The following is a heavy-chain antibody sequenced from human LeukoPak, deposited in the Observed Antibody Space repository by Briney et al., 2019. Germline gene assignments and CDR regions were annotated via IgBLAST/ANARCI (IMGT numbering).Heavy chain of an antibody. J-gene: IGHJ4*02. V-gene: IGHV3-30*02. CDR2: IRYDGSNE. Sequence: GGSLRLSCAASGFSFSGYGMHWVRQAPGKGLEWVAFIRYDGSNEYYADSVKGRFTISRDKSKNTLSLQMNSLRAEDTAVYYCAKDGSYYYGSGSYPDYWGQGTLVTVSS. D-gene: IGHD3-10*01. CDR1: GFSFSGYG. CDR3: AKDGSYYYGSGSYPDY.